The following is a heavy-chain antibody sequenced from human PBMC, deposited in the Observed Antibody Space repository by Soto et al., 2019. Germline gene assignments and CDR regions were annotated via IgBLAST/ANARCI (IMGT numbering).Heavy chain of an antibody. J-gene: IGHJ6*02. CDR2: INHSGST. D-gene: IGHD6-6*01. CDR3: ARRGRASSSSAYYYYYGMDV. V-gene: IGHV4-34*01. Sequence: QVQLQQWGAGLLKPSETLSLTCAVYGGSFSGYYWSWIRQPPGKGLEWIGEINHSGSTNYNPSLKSRFTISVDTSKNQVSLKLSYVTAADTAVYYCARRGRASSSSAYYYYYGMDVFGQGTTVTVSS. CDR1: GGSFSGYY.